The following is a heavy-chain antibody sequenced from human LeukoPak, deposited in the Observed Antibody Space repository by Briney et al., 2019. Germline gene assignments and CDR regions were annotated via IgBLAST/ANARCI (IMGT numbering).Heavy chain of an antibody. D-gene: IGHD3-22*01. CDR3: ARGWYYYDSSGYDY. Sequence: GRSLRLSCAASGFTFDDYAMHWVRQAPGKGLEWVSGINWNGGSTGYADSVKGRFTISRDSAKNSLYLQMNSLRAEDTALCYCARGWYYYDSSGYDYWGQGTLVTVSS. J-gene: IGHJ4*02. V-gene: IGHV3-20*04. CDR2: INWNGGST. CDR1: GFTFDDYA.